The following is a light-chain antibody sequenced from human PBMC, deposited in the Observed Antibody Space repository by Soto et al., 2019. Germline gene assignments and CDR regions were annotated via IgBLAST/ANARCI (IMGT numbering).Light chain of an antibody. CDR3: LLSYNGAAV. V-gene: IGLV7-46*01. Sequence: QAVVTQEPSLTVSPGGTVTLTCGSSTGPVTSGHYPYWFQQKPGQAPKTLIYGTSNKQSWTPARFSGSLLGGKAALTLSGAQPEDEDEYYCLLSYNGAAVFGGGTQLTVL. CDR2: GTS. CDR1: TGPVTSGHY. J-gene: IGLJ2*01.